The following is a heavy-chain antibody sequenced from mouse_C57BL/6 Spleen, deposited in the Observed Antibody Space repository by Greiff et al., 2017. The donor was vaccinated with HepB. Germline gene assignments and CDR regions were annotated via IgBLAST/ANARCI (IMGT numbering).Heavy chain of an antibody. J-gene: IGHJ3*01. CDR3: AREDSGISWFAY. D-gene: IGHD2-1*01. V-gene: IGHV1-20*01. Sequence: EVQLQQSGPELVKPGDSVKISCKASGYSFTGYFMNWVMQSHGKSLEWIGRINPYNGDTFYNQKFKGKATLTVDKSSSTAHMELRSLTSEDSAVYNSAREDSGISWFAYRGEEALVTVSA. CDR1: GYSFTGYF. CDR2: INPYNGDT.